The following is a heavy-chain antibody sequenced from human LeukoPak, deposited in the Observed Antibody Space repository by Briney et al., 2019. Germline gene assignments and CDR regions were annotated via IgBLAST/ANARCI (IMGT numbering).Heavy chain of an antibody. Sequence: GGSLRHTFAASGFTFSSYAMHWVRQAPGKGLEWVAVISYDGSNKYYADSVKGRFTISRDNSKNTLYLQMNSLRAEDTAVYYCARGSFYRDYYYGMDVWGQGTTVTVSS. CDR3: ARGSFYRDYYYGMDV. D-gene: IGHD3-3*01. V-gene: IGHV3-30-3*01. CDR2: ISYDGSNK. J-gene: IGHJ6*02. CDR1: GFTFSSYA.